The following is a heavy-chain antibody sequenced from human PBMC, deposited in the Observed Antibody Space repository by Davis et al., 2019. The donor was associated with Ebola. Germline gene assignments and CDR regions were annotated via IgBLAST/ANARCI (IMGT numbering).Heavy chain of an antibody. D-gene: IGHD1-14*01. V-gene: IGHV3-74*01. CDR2: INSDGSYT. J-gene: IGHJ5*02. CDR1: GFTFSSHW. CDR3: ARVISYNALDP. Sequence: GESLKISCAASGFTFSSHWMQWVRQVPGKGLEWVSQINSDGSYTGYADSVKGRFTISRDNAKNTVYLQMSTLRAEDTAVYYCARVISYNALDPWGQGTLVTVSS.